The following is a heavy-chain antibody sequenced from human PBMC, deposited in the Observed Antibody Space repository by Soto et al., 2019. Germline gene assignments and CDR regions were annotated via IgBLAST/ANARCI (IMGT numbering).Heavy chain of an antibody. D-gene: IGHD4-17*01. J-gene: IGHJ4*02. CDR2: IHYRGST. V-gene: IGHV4-39*01. CDR1: GGSVSVDSYY. CDR3: ARLAATVSTPNY. Sequence: SETLSLTCAVSGGSVSVDSYYWAWIRQPPGKGLEWIATIHYRGSTYYATSLKSRVTISIDTSKNQFSLMLASVTATDTAFYYCARLAATVSTPNYWGQGTLVTVSS.